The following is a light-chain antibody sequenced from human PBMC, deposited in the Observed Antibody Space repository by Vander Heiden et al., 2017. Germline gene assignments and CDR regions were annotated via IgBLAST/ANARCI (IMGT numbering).Light chain of an antibody. J-gene: IGKJ4*01. V-gene: IGKV1-39*01. Sequence: DIQMTQSPSSLSASVGDRVTLTCRASQSISRYLNWYQHKPGKAPNLLIYAASGLRSGVQPRFSGSGSGTDFTLTISSLQPEDFATYYCQQSYRTFTFGGGTKVEIK. CDR2: AAS. CDR3: QQSYRTFT. CDR1: QSISRY.